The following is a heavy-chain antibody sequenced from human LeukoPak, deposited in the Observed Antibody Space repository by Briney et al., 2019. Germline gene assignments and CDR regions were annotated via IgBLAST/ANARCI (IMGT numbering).Heavy chain of an antibody. CDR2: INPNSGGT. Sequence: ASVKVSCKASGYTFTGYYMHWVRQAPGQGLEWMGWINPNSGGTNYAQKFQGRVTMTRDTSISTAYMELSRLRSGDTAVYYCARSYDLEWLQFDYWGQGTLVTVSS. CDR1: GYTFTGYY. CDR3: ARSYDLEWLQFDY. D-gene: IGHD3-3*01. V-gene: IGHV1-2*02. J-gene: IGHJ4*02.